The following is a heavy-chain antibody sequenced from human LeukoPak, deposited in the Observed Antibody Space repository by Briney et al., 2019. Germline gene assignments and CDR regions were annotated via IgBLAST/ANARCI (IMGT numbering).Heavy chain of an antibody. CDR3: ARELIVATIKSGRFDY. J-gene: IGHJ4*02. Sequence: SQTLSLTCTVSGGSISSGGYYWSWIRQPPGKGLEWIGYIYHSGSTNYNPSLKSRVTISVDTSKNQFSLKLSSVTAADTAVYYCARELIVATIKSGRFDYWGQGTLVTVSS. D-gene: IGHD5-12*01. CDR2: IYHSGST. CDR1: GGSISSGGYY. V-gene: IGHV4-30-2*01.